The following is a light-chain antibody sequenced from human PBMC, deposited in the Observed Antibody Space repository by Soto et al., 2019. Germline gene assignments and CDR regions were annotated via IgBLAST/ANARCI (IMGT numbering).Light chain of an antibody. J-gene: IGKJ4*01. CDR2: DAS. CDR3: QQYDSYSLT. V-gene: IGKV1-5*01. Sequence: DIQMTQSPSTLSASVGDRVTITCRASQSISSWLAWYQQKPGKAPKLLIYDASSLESGVPSRFSGSGSGTEFTLNISSLQPDDFATYYCQQYDSYSLTFGGGTQVEIK. CDR1: QSISSW.